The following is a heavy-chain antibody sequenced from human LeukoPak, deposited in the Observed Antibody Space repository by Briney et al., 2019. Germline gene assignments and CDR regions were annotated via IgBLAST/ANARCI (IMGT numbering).Heavy chain of an antibody. CDR2: IYYSGST. CDR3: ARGGYYGSGNDFRFDP. CDR1: GGSISSNSYY. V-gene: IGHV4-61*01. D-gene: IGHD3-10*01. J-gene: IGHJ5*02. Sequence: SETLSLTCAVSGGSISSNSYYWSWIRKPPGKRLEWIGYIYYSGSTNYKPSLKSRVTISVDTSKNQFSLKLSSVTAADTAVYYCARGGYYGSGNDFRFDPWGQGTQVTVSS.